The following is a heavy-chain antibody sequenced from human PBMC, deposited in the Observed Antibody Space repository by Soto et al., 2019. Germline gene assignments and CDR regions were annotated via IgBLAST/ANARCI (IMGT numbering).Heavy chain of an antibody. CDR1: GFTFSKYG. CDR3: ARDYASSWCPSY. CDR2: IWYDGSDR. Sequence: QVQLVESGGGVVQSGRSLRLSCEASGFTFSKYGMHWVRQAPGKGLEWVAVIWYDGSDRWYADSVKGRLSISRDNSKNTMYLQMSNLRVEDTAVYFCARDYASSWCPSYWGQGTLVAVSS. V-gene: IGHV3-33*01. J-gene: IGHJ4*02. D-gene: IGHD6-13*01.